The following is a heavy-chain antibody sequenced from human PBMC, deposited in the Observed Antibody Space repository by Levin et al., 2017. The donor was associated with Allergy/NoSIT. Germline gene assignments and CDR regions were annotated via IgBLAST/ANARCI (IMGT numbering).Heavy chain of an antibody. D-gene: IGHD5-24*01. V-gene: IGHV3-30*18. J-gene: IGHJ4*02. CDR3: AKDSYFWVATIGGDLDY. CDR2: ISYDGSNK. CDR1: GFTFSSYG. Sequence: GGSLRLSCAASGFTFSSYGMHWVRQAPGKGLEWVAVISYDGSNKYYADSVKGRFTISRDNSKNTLYLQMNSLRAEDTAVYYCAKDSYFWVATIGGDLDYWGQGTLVTVSS.